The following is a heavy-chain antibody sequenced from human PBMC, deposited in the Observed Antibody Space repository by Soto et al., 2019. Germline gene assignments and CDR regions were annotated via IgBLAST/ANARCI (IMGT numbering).Heavy chain of an antibody. Sequence: ASVKVSCKASGYTFTSYGISWVRQAPGQGLEWMGWISAYNGNTNDAQKLQGRVTMTTDTSTSTAYMELRSLRSDDTAVYYCASDEPDRIAAAGCTFYIWGQGTMVTVSS. CDR3: ASDEPDRIAAAGCTFYI. J-gene: IGHJ3*02. D-gene: IGHD6-13*01. CDR1: GYTFTSYG. V-gene: IGHV1-18*01. CDR2: ISAYNGNT.